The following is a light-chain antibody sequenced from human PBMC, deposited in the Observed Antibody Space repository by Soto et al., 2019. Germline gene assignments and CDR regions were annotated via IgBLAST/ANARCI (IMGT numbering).Light chain of an antibody. CDR1: SSDVGTYFY. J-gene: IGLJ2*01. CDR3: SSYAGSNNLE. V-gene: IGLV2-8*01. Sequence: QSALTQPASVSGSPGQSITISCTGTSSDVGTYFYVSWYQHHPGKAPKLMIYEVSKRPSGVPDRFSGSKSGNTASLTVSGLQAEDEADYYCSSYAGSNNLEFGGGTKLTVL. CDR2: EVS.